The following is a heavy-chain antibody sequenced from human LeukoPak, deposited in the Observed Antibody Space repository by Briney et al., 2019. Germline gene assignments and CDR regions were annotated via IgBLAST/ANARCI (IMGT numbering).Heavy chain of an antibody. J-gene: IGHJ4*02. CDR3: AKGSGAYGHPTSPLFDF. Sequence: GGPLRLSCMGSRFAFNYYGMHWVRQTPGRGLEWVAVVSADGSERYYAQFVKGRFTISRDNSKNTLFLEMSSLRTEVTAVYYCAKGSGAYGHPTSPLFDFWGQGTLVTVSS. D-gene: IGHD3-3*01. CDR1: RFAFNYYG. V-gene: IGHV3-30*18. CDR2: VSADGSER.